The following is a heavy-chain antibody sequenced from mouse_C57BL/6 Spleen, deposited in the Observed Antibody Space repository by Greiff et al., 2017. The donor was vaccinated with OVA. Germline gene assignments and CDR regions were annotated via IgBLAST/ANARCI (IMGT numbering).Heavy chain of an antibody. D-gene: IGHD2-4*01. J-gene: IGHJ4*01. Sequence: VHLVESGAELVKPGASVKISCKASGYAFSSYWMNWVKQRPGKGLEWIGQIYPGDGDTNYNGKFKGKATLTADKSSSTAYMQLSSLTSEDSAVYFCARDDYDEGYYAMDYWGQGTSVTVSS. V-gene: IGHV1-80*01. CDR1: GYAFSSYW. CDR2: IYPGDGDT. CDR3: ARDDYDEGYYAMDY.